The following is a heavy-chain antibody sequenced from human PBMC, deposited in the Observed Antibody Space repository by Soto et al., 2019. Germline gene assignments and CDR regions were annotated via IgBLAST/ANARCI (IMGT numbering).Heavy chain of an antibody. J-gene: IGHJ6*02. CDR3: ARDGSDYGDYTTSYGMDV. V-gene: IGHV3-21*01. D-gene: IGHD4-17*01. CDR2: ISRSSSYI. CDR1: GFTFSGYS. Sequence: GGSVSLSCAASGFTFSGYSMNWVRQAPGKGLEWVSSISRSSSYIYYADSVKGRFTISRDNAKNSLYLQMSSLRAEDTAVYYCARDGSDYGDYTTSYGMDVWGPGPTLTVAS.